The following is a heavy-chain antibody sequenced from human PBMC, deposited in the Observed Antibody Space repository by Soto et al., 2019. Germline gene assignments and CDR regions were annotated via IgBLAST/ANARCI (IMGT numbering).Heavy chain of an antibody. V-gene: IGHV1-18*01. CDR2: ISAYNSHT. D-gene: IGHD6-13*01. CDR3: ARDVASAGTTWFDT. CDR1: GYTFASYG. J-gene: IGHJ5*02. Sequence: QVQLVQSGAEVKKPGASVKVSCKASGYTFASYGISWVRQAPGQGLEWMGWISAYNSHTYYPQKLQGRVTMTTDISTSTGYMELRSLSSVDTAVYYCARDVASAGTTWFDTWGQGTLVTVSS.